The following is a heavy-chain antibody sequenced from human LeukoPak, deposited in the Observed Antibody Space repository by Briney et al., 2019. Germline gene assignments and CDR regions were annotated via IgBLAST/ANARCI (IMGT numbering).Heavy chain of an antibody. CDR1: GFTFSSYA. CDR2: ISYDGSNK. D-gene: IGHD3-10*01. Sequence: GGSLRLSCAASGFTFSSYAMHWVRQAPGKGLEWVAVISYDGSNKYYADSVKGRFTISRDNSKNTLYLQMNSLRAEDTAVYYCARDPGHRSYYGSGSYYPYYFDYWGQGTLVTVSS. CDR3: ARDPGHRSYYGSGSYYPYYFDY. J-gene: IGHJ4*02. V-gene: IGHV3-30-3*01.